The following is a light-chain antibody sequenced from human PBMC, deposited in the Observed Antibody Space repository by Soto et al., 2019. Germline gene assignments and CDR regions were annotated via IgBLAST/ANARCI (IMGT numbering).Light chain of an antibody. J-gene: IGLJ1*01. Sequence: QSALTQPPSASGSPVPSVTISCTGTSSDVGGYNYVSWYQQHSGKVPKLMIYEVNKRPSGVPDRFSGPKSGNTASLTVSGLQAEDEADYYCTSYAGGNNVFGTGTKLTVL. CDR2: EVN. CDR1: SSDVGGYNY. CDR3: TSYAGGNNV. V-gene: IGLV2-8*01.